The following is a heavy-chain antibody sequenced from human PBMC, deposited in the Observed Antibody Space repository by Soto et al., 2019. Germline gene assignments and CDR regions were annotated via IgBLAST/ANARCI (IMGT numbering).Heavy chain of an antibody. CDR3: ASGSGAVAYMLYE. D-gene: IGHD6-19*01. CDR1: GGTFSSYD. J-gene: IGHJ4*02. V-gene: IGHV1-69*01. Sequence: QVQLVQSGAEVKKPGSSVKVSCKASGGTFSSYDISWVRQAPGQGLEWMGGIIPIFGTANYAQKFQGRVTITADETKSTDYMELSSLRSEHTAVYYCASGSGAVAYMLYEWGQGTLVTVSS. CDR2: IIPIFGTA.